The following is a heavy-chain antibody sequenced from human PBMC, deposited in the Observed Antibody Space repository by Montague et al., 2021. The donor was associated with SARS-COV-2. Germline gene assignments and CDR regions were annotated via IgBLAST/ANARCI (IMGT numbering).Heavy chain of an antibody. CDR1: GASISSRSYY. Sequence: SETLSLTCTVSGASISSRSYYWGWIRQPPGKGLEWIGFKYYSGSTYYNPTLKSRVTISVDTSKNQFSLKLSSVTAADTAVYYCARDGSLRFEILIGPRHYYYGMDVWGQGTTVTVPS. CDR3: ARDGSLRFEILIGPRHYYYGMDV. CDR2: KYYSGST. D-gene: IGHD3-9*01. V-gene: IGHV4-39*07. J-gene: IGHJ6*02.